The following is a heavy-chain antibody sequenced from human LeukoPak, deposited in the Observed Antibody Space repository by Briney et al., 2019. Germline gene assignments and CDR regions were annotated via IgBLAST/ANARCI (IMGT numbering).Heavy chain of an antibody. CDR2: MNQDGSQK. J-gene: IGHJ4*02. CDR3: AKVSPYSSGPFDY. Sequence: GGSLRLSCVVSGFTFSSNWMNWVRQAPGKGLEWVANMNQDGSQKYYVDSVKGRFSISRDNSKNTLYLQMNSLRAEDTAVYYCAKVSPYSSGPFDYWGQGTLVTVSS. D-gene: IGHD6-19*01. V-gene: IGHV3-7*03. CDR1: GFTFSSNW.